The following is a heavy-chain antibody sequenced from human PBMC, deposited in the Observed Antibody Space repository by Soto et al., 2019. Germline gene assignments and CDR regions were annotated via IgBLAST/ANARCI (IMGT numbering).Heavy chain of an antibody. CDR3: ASDRRAAAARGDY. Sequence: EVQLLESGGGLVQPGGSLRLSCAASGFTFSSYAMSWVRQAPGKGLEWVSAISGSGGSTYYADSVKGRFTISRDNSKNTLYLPMNSLRAEDTAVYYCASDRRAAAARGDYWGQGTLVTVSS. J-gene: IGHJ4*02. V-gene: IGHV3-23*01. CDR1: GFTFSSYA. D-gene: IGHD6-13*01. CDR2: ISGSGGST.